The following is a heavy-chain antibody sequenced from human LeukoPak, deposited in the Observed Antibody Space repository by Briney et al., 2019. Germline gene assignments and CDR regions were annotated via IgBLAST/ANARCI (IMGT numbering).Heavy chain of an antibody. V-gene: IGHV3-30*18. J-gene: IGHJ4*02. D-gene: IGHD2-15*01. CDR3: AKGEACSGGSCYSGSPFDY. Sequence: GRSLRLSCAASGFTFSSYGMHWVRQAPGKGLEWVAVISYDGSNKYYADSVKGRFTISRDNSKNTLYLQMNSLRAEDTAVYYCAKGEACSGGSCYSGSPFDYWGQGTLVTVSS. CDR1: GFTFSSYG. CDR2: ISYDGSNK.